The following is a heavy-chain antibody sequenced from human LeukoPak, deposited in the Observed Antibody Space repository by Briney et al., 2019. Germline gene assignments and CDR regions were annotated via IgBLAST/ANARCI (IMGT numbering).Heavy chain of an antibody. CDR1: GFTFSSFS. Sequence: GGSLRLSCAPSGFTFSSFSFLGVRQAPGKGVEWVSSINTFATYIYYADSVRGRFTISRDNAKNSVYLQMDSLRAEDTGVYYCARLRRNGDSGGFYYYYDYWGQGTLVTVSS. CDR3: ARLRRNGDSGGFYYYYDY. V-gene: IGHV3-21*01. CDR2: INTFATYI. J-gene: IGHJ4*02. D-gene: IGHD3-22*01.